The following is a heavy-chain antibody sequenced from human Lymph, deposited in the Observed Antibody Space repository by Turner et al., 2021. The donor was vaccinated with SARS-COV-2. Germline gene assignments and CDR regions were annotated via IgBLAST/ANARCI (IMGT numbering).Heavy chain of an antibody. J-gene: IGHJ5*01. V-gene: IGHV3-30*04. Sequence: QVQLVESGGGVVQPGRYLRLSCAASGFTFSSYVMHRVRQAPGKGLELVAVISYDGSNKYYADSVKGRFTISRDYSKNTLYLQMNSLRAEDTAIYYCARGVPEFDSWGQGTLVTVSS. CDR3: ARGVPEFDS. CDR2: ISYDGSNK. CDR1: GFTFSSYV. D-gene: IGHD2-2*01.